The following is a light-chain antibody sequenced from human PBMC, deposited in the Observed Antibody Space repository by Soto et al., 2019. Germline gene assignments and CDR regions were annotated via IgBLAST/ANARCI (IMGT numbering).Light chain of an antibody. CDR2: GVD. Sequence: QSALTQPASVSGSPGQSITISCTGTSSDVGGYNYVSWYQHQPGKAPKLMFYGVDSRPLGVSNRFSASKSGNTASLTISGLQAEDEADYYCVAYTSSRTLVFGGGTQLTVL. CDR1: SSDVGGYNY. J-gene: IGLJ2*01. CDR3: VAYTSSRTLV. V-gene: IGLV2-14*03.